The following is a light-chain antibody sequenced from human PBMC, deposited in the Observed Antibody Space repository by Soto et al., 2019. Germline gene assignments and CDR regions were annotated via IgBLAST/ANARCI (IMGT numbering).Light chain of an antibody. CDR3: AAWEDSVGETFV. CDR2: SNN. CDR1: RANIGSNT. J-gene: IGLJ1*01. Sequence: QSAMTQPRSESWTPGQKVTISCSGSRANIGSNTFNCYQHLLGTVPKLLSYSNNQRPSGVPQRFSESKSGTSASLPLIGQQSEDEADSYRAAWEDSVGETFVFATGTQVTAL. V-gene: IGLV1-44*01.